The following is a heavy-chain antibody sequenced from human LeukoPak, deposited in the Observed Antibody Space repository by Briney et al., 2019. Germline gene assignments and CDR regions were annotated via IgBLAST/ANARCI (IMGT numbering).Heavy chain of an antibody. CDR1: GYTFTGYY. CDR2: INPNSGGT. Sequence: GASVKVSCKASGYTFTGYYMHWVRRAPGQGLEWMGWINPNSGGTNYAQKFQGRVTMTRDTSISTAYMELSRLRSDDTAVYYCARGSRALWFGELSYWYFDLWGRGTLVTVSS. J-gene: IGHJ2*01. V-gene: IGHV1-2*02. D-gene: IGHD3-10*01. CDR3: ARGSRALWFGELSYWYFDL.